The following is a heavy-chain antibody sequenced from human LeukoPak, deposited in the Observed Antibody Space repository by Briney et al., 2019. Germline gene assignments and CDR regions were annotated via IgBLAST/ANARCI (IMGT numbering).Heavy chain of an antibody. D-gene: IGHD2-21*01. CDR3: VRAYHPGGWFDP. CDR1: GFTFSTSW. Sequence: GGSLRLSCAASGFTFSTSWMTWVRQAPGKGLEWVASINQDGGEIHYVASVKGRFTISRDNAKNSLYLQMNSLTVDDTDVHYCVRAYHPGGWFDPWGQGTLVTVSS. V-gene: IGHV3-7*04. J-gene: IGHJ5*02. CDR2: INQDGGEI.